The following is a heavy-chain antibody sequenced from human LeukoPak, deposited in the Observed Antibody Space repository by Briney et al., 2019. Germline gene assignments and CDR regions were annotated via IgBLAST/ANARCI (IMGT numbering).Heavy chain of an antibody. CDR3: ARDESSGYYPDAFDI. CDR1: GSTFSNYE. CDR2: ISSSGTTK. J-gene: IGHJ3*02. D-gene: IGHD3-22*01. Sequence: PGGSLRLSCASAGSTFSNYEMNWVRQAPGKGLEWVSYISSSGTTKYYADSVKGQFTISRDNAKNSLYLQMNSLRGEDTAFYYCARDESSGYYPDAFDIWGQGTMVTVSS. V-gene: IGHV3-48*03.